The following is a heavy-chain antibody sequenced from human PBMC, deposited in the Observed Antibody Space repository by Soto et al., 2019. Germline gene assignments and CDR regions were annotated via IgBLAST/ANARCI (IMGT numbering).Heavy chain of an antibody. CDR3: AKDISSYGMDV. J-gene: IGHJ6*02. V-gene: IGHV3-9*01. Sequence: DVQLVESGGGLVQPGRSLRLSCAASGFTFDDYAMHWVRQAPGKGLEWVSGISWNSGSIGYADSVKGRFTISRDNAKNSLYLQMNSLRAEDTASYYCAKDISSYGMDVWGQGTTVTVSS. CDR1: GFTFDDYA. CDR2: ISWNSGSI.